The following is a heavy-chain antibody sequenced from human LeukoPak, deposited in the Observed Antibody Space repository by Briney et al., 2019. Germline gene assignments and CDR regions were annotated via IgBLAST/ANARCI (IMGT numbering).Heavy chain of an antibody. V-gene: IGHV1-69*13. CDR1: GYTFTSYA. D-gene: IGHD3-22*01. CDR2: IIPIFGTA. J-gene: IGHJ4*02. CDR3: ARALDYYDSSGYHRHYFDY. Sequence: ASVKVSCKASGYTFTSYAISWVRQAPGQGLEWMGGIIPIFGTANYAQKFQGRVTITADESTSTAYMELSSLRSEDTAVYYCARALDYYDSSGYHRHYFDYWGQGTLVTVSS.